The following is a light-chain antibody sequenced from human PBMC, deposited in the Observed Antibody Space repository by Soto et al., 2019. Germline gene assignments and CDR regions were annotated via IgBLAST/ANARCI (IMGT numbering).Light chain of an antibody. CDR2: SNN. J-gene: IGLJ2*01. CDR3: ASWDDNLTVL. V-gene: IGLV1-44*01. Sequence: QPVLTQPPSASGTPGQRVTISCSGSNSNIGTNTVYWYQQFPGTAPKLLIYSNNERPSGVPDRFSGSKSGTSASLAISGLQSEDEADYYCASWDDNLTVLFGGGTKVTVL. CDR1: NSNIGTNT.